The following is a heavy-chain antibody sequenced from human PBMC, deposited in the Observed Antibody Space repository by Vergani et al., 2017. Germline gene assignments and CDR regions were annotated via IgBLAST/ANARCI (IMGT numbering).Heavy chain of an antibody. J-gene: IGHJ4*02. CDR1: GYSFTSYW. CDR2: IYPGDSDT. D-gene: IGHD4-17*01. CDR3: ARHRTVTIHEYYFDY. V-gene: IGHV5-51*01. Sequence: EVQLVQSGAEVKKPGESLKISCKGSGYSFTSYWIGWVRQMPGKGLEWMGIIYPGDSDTNYSPSFQGHVTISADKSISTAYLQWSSLKASDTAMYYCARHRTVTIHEYYFDYWGQGTLVTVSS.